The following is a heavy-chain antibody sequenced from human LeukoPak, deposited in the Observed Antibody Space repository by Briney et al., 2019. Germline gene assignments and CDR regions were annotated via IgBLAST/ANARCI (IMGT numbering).Heavy chain of an antibody. Sequence: SETLSLTCTVSGGSISSYYWSWIRQPPGKGLEWIGYIYYSGSTNYNPSLKSRVTISVGTSKNQFSLKLGSVTAADTAVYYCARRVRGVMPGAVDAFDIWGQGTMVTVSS. V-gene: IGHV4-59*08. J-gene: IGHJ3*02. CDR1: GGSISSYY. CDR3: ARRVRGVMPGAVDAFDI. CDR2: IYYSGST. D-gene: IGHD3-10*01.